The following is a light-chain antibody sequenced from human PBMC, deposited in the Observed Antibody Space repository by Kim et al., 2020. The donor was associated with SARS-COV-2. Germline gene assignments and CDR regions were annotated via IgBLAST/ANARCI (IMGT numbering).Light chain of an antibody. CDR2: DVS. CDR1: SSDIGNYNF. J-gene: IGLJ3*02. Sequence: QSALTQPASVSGSPGQSITISCTGTSSDIGNYNFVSWSQQHPGKAPKLLIYDVSKRPSGVSDRFSGSKSGNTASLTISGLQAEDEADYYCSSHIGSSTWVFGGGNQLTVL. V-gene: IGLV2-14*01. CDR3: SSHIGSSTWV.